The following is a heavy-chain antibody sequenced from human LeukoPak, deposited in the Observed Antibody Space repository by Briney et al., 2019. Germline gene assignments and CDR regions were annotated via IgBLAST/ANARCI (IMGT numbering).Heavy chain of an antibody. CDR1: GLTLSSYA. J-gene: IGHJ6*02. D-gene: IGHD2-2*01. CDR3: AKHAVYQLPPDYGMDV. CDR2: ISGSGGIT. V-gene: IGHV3-23*01. Sequence: GGSLRLSCAASGLTLSSYAMSWVRQAPGKGLEWVSAISGSGGITYHADSVKGRFTISRDNSKNTLYLQMSSLRAEDTAVYFSAKHAVYQLPPDYGMDVWGQGTTVTVSS.